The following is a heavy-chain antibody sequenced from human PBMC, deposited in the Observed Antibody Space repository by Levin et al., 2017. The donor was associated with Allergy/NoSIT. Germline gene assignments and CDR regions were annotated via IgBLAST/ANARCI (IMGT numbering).Heavy chain of an antibody. D-gene: IGHD2-15*01. CDR3: ARAYCTRDSCSSRYYYYYYMDV. J-gene: IGHJ6*03. V-gene: IGHV1-18*01. CDR1: GYMFSTFG. CDR2: SSPHIGHT. Sequence: ASVKVSCKASGYMFSTFGITWVRQAPGQGLEWMGWSSPHIGHTNYAQSLQGRVTMTTDTGTSTAYMELRSLRSDDKAVYYCARAYCTRDSCSSRYYYYYYMDVWGEGTTVTVSS.